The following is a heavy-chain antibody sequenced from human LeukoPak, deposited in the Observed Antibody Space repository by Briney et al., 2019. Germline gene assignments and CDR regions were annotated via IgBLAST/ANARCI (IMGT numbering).Heavy chain of an antibody. Sequence: GESLKLSCKGSGYTFTTYWIGWVRQMPGKGLEWMGIIYPGDSDPRYSPSFQGQVTISADTSISPAYLQWSSLKASDSAMYYCARQSGSGGGNFDYWGQGTLVTVSS. CDR3: ARQSGSGGGNFDY. V-gene: IGHV5-51*01. D-gene: IGHD2-15*01. CDR2: IYPGDSDP. J-gene: IGHJ4*02. CDR1: GYTFTTYW.